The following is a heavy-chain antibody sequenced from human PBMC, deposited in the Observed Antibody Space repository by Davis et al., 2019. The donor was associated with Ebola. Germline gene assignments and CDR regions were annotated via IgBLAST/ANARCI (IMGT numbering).Heavy chain of an antibody. V-gene: IGHV1-3*01. J-gene: IGHJ3*02. CDR1: WFPFNTLA. D-gene: IGHD3-10*01. Sequence: AASVQVSCKTSWFPFNTLAIHWARQASGQRLEWMGWINAANGNTRSSQKFQGRVTMTRDTSANTVYMELTGLKSEDTGVYYCVRDFWGPLVRGVQAPEDALDIWGQGTMVTVSS. CDR2: INAANGNT. CDR3: VRDFWGPLVRGVQAPEDALDI.